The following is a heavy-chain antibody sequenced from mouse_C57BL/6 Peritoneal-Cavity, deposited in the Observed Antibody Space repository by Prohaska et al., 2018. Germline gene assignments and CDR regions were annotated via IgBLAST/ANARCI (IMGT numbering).Heavy chain of an antibody. CDR3: ARLLGDY. CDR2: INPVIRTI. Sequence: EVKLLQSGGGLVQPGGSLKLSCADSGIDFSRYWMSWVRRTTGQGLEWIGEINPVIRTINYVPSLKDKFIISRDNAKNTLYLQMSKVRSEDTALYYFARLLGDYWGQGTSVTVSS. V-gene: IGHV4-1*01. CDR1: GIDFSRYW. J-gene: IGHJ4*01.